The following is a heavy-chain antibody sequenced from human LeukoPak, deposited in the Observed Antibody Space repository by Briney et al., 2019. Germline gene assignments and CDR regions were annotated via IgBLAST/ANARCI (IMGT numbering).Heavy chain of an antibody. D-gene: IGHD5-18*01. V-gene: IGHV3-11*01. Sequence: GGSLRLSCAASGFTFNNYAMSWVRQAPGKGLEWVSYISSSGSTIYYADSVKGRFTISRDNAKNSLYLQMNSLRAEDTAVYYCARSDSYGYLVFDYWGQGTLVTVSS. CDR1: GFTFNNYA. J-gene: IGHJ4*02. CDR2: ISSSGSTI. CDR3: ARSDSYGYLVFDY.